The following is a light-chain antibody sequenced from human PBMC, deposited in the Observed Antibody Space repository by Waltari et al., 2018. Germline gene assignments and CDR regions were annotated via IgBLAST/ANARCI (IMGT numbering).Light chain of an antibody. V-gene: IGKV1-39*01. J-gene: IGKJ1*01. CDR1: QSIGRY. CDR3: QQSHSVPET. CDR2: AAF. Sequence: DIQMTQSPSSLSAFVGARVTITCRASQSIGRYLTWYQQKPGKAPKLLIHAAFSLQTGVPSRFSGSGSATDFTLTITSLQPEDFATYYCQQSHSVPETFGQGTKVEI.